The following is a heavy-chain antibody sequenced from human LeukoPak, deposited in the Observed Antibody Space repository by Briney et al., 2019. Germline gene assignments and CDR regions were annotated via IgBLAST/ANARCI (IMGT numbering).Heavy chain of an antibody. CDR2: INSDGSST. CDR3: ARDDGVYYYGMDV. D-gene: IGHD3-10*01. V-gene: IGHV3-74*01. Sequence: GGSLSFSCAASGFTFSSYWRPWVRQAPGKGLVGFSRINSDGSSTSYADSVKGRFTISRDNAKNTLYLQMNSLRAEDTAVYYCARDDGVYYYGMDVWGQGTTVTVSS. J-gene: IGHJ6*02. CDR1: GFTFSSYW.